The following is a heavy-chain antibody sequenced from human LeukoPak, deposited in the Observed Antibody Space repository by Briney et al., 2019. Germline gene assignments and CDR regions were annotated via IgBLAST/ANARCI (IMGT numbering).Heavy chain of an antibody. V-gene: IGHV3-23*01. Sequence: GGSLRLSCAASEFTFNSYWMHWVRQAPGKGLEWVSAISGSGGSTYYADSVKGRFTISRDNSKNTLYLQMNSLRAEDTAVYYCAKGIDSGSYSQPIDYWGQGTLVTVSS. CDR2: ISGSGGST. D-gene: IGHD1-26*01. CDR1: EFTFNSYW. J-gene: IGHJ4*02. CDR3: AKGIDSGSYSQPIDY.